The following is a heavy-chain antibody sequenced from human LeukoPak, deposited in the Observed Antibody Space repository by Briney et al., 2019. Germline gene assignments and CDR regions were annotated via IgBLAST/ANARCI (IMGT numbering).Heavy chain of an antibody. CDR2: VYYSGST. CDR3: ARNFGGYSYGSTMDS. J-gene: IGHJ4*02. Sequence: PSETLSLTCTVSGGSISSYYWSWIRQLPGKGLEWIGYVYYSGSTYYNPSLKSRLTISLDTSKNQFSLKLSSVTAADTAVYYCARNFGGYSYGSTMDSWGQGTLVTVSS. D-gene: IGHD5-18*01. CDR1: GGSISSYY. V-gene: IGHV4-59*06.